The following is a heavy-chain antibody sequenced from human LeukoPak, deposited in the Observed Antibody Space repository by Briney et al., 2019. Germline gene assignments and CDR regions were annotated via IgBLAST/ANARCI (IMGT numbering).Heavy chain of an antibody. J-gene: IGHJ4*02. CDR1: GYTFTGYY. D-gene: IGHD2-2*01. V-gene: IGHV1-2*02. Sequence: ASVKVSCKASGYTFTGYYMHWVRQAPGQGLEWMGWINPNSGGTNYAQKFQGRVTMTRDTSISTAYMELSSLRSEDTAVYYCARYCSSTSCPQNDFDYWGQGTLVTVSS. CDR2: INPNSGGT. CDR3: ARYCSSTSCPQNDFDY.